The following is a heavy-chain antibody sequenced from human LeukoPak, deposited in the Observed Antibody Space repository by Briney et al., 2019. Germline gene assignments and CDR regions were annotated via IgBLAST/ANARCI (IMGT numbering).Heavy chain of an antibody. J-gene: IGHJ4*02. CDR3: ARVCYYDSSGYYSYYFDY. CDR1: GGTFSSYA. D-gene: IGHD3-22*01. V-gene: IGHV1-69*04. CDR2: IIPILGIA. Sequence: GASVKVSCKASGGTFSSYAISWVRQAPGQGLEWMGRIIPILGIANYAQKFQGRVTITADKSTSTAYMELSSLRSEDTAVYHCARVCYYDSSGYYSYYFDYWGQGTLVTVSS.